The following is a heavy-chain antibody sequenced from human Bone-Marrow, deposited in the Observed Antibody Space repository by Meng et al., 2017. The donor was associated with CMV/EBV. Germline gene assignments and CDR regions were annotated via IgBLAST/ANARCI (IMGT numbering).Heavy chain of an antibody. J-gene: IGHJ4*02. D-gene: IGHD3-9*01. Sequence: GESLKISCAASGFTFSSYGMHWVRQAPGKGLEWTSYISNSGTIYYADSVQGRFTISRDNDKNLIYLQINSLRAEDTAVYYCARSKALTLLDYWGRGTLVTVSS. CDR1: GFTFSSYG. V-gene: IGHV3-48*04. CDR3: ARSKALTLLDY. CDR2: ISNSGTI.